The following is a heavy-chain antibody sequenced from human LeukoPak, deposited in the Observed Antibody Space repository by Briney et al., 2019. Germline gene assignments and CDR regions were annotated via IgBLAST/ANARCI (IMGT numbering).Heavy chain of an antibody. Sequence: SETLSLTCTVSGGSISSYYWNWIRQPPGKGLEWIGSIYYSGTTYYNPSLKSRVTISIDTSKNQFSLKLSSVTAADTAVYYCAREIVYDSSGYFRDGFDYWGQGTLVTVSS. J-gene: IGHJ4*02. CDR1: GGSISSYY. D-gene: IGHD3-22*01. CDR3: AREIVYDSSGYFRDGFDY. CDR2: IYYSGTT. V-gene: IGHV4-59*12.